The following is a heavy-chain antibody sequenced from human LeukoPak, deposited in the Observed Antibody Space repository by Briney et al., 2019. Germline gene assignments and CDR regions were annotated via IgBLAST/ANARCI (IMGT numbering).Heavy chain of an antibody. CDR3: ARDFYSNYFGWFDP. D-gene: IGHD4-11*01. J-gene: IGHJ5*02. V-gene: IGHV3-30-3*01. CDR2: ISYDGSNK. Sequence: GGSLRLSCAASGFTFSSYAMHWVRQAPGKGLEWVAVISYDGSNKYYADSVKGRFTISRDNSKNTLYLQMNSLRAEDTAVYHCARDFYSNYFGWFDPWGQGTLVTVSS. CDR1: GFTFSSYA.